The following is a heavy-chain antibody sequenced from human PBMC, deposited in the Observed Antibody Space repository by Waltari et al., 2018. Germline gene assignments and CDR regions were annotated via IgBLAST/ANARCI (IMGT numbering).Heavy chain of an antibody. CDR3: ARGAGDSSGPEDFDY. V-gene: IGHV1-8*03. D-gene: IGHD3-22*01. J-gene: IGHJ4*02. Sequence: QVQLVQSGAEVKKPGASVKVSCKASGYTFTSYDINWVRQATGQGLEWMGWMNPNSGNTGYAQKFQGRVTITRNTSISTAYMELSNLRSEDTAVYYGARGAGDSSGPEDFDYWDQGTLVTVSS. CDR1: GYTFTSYD. CDR2: MNPNSGNT.